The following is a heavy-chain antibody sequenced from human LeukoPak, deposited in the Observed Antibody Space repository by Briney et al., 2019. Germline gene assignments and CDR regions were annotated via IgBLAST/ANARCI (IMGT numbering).Heavy chain of an antibody. CDR3: ARDQHGGSYFSDAFDI. CDR2: ISAYNGNT. CDR1: GYTFTSYG. Sequence: APVKVSCKASGYTFTSYGISWVRRAPGQGLEWMGWISAYNGNTNYAQKLQGRVTMTTDTSTSTAYMELRSLRSDDTAVYYCARDQHGGSYFSDAFDIWGQGTMVTVSS. V-gene: IGHV1-18*01. D-gene: IGHD1-26*01. J-gene: IGHJ3*02.